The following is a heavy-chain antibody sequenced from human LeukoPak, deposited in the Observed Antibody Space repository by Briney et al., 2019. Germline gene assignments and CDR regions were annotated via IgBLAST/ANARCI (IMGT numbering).Heavy chain of an antibody. D-gene: IGHD6-19*01. V-gene: IGHV4-4*02. CDR2: IYHSGST. CDR3: ARDRERSGWPYWYFDL. Sequence: SETLSLTCAVSGGSISSSNWWSWVRQPPGKGLEWIGEIYHSGSTNYNPSLKSRVTISVDKSKNQFSLKLGSVTAADTAVYYCARDRERSGWPYWYFDLWGRGTLVTVSS. CDR1: GGSISSSNW. J-gene: IGHJ2*01.